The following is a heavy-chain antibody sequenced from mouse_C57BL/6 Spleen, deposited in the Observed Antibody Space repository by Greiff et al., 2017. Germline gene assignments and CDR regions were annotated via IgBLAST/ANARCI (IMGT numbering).Heavy chain of an antibody. CDR1: GYSFTGYY. D-gene: IGHD2-4*01. V-gene: IGHV1-42*01. J-gene: IGHJ3*01. Sequence: VQLKESGPELVKPGASVKISCKASGYSFTGYYMNWVKQSPEKSLEWIGEINPSTGGTTYNQKFKAQATLTVDNSSSTAYMQLKSLTSEDSAVYYCARSDYDYDGGVWFAYWGQGTLVTVSA. CDR2: INPSTGGT. CDR3: ARSDYDYDGGVWFAY.